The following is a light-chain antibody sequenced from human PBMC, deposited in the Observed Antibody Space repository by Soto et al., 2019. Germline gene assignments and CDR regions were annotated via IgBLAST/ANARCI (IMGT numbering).Light chain of an antibody. V-gene: IGKV3-15*01. CDR2: GAS. J-gene: IGKJ2*01. CDR3: QWYVSYRFA. CDR1: QSVRNN. Sequence: EIVMSQSPATLSVSPGERATLSCRASQSVRNNLAWYQQKPGQAPRLLIYGASTRPSGIPARCTGGGFWTNFPLTISRLECELFAVCCSQWYVSYRFAFGQRTNVEI.